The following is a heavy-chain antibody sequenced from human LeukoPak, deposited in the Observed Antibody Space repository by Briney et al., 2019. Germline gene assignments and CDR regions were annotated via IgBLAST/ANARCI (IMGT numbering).Heavy chain of an antibody. CDR1: GFTFSTYA. Sequence: GGSLRLSCAASGFTFSTYAMNWVRQAPGKGLEWISSTTSSGGSTDYADSVKGRFTISRDNSKNTLSLQMDSLRAEDMAVYYCAKGSWSGGRYYFDYWGQGTLVTVSS. CDR2: TTSSGGST. CDR3: AKGSWSGGRYYFDY. J-gene: IGHJ4*02. D-gene: IGHD3-10*01. V-gene: IGHV3-23*01.